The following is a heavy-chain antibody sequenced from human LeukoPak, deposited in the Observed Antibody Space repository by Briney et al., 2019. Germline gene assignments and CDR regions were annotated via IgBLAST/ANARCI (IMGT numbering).Heavy chain of an antibody. Sequence: SETLSLTCTVSGGSISSYSWSWVRQPPGKGLEWIGYMYYTGSTKYNPSLKSRVSISVDTSKNQFSLTLTSVTAADTAVYYCAAVVVSGTPYFDYWGQGTLVTVSS. CDR3: AAVVVSGTPYFDY. D-gene: IGHD2-21*02. CDR2: MYYTGST. CDR1: GGSISSYS. J-gene: IGHJ4*02. V-gene: IGHV4-59*03.